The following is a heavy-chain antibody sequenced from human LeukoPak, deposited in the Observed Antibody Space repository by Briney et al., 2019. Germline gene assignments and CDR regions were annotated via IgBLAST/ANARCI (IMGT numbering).Heavy chain of an antibody. Sequence: ASVKVFCKASGYTLTSYYMHWVRQAPAQGLEWMGIINPSGGDTSYAQKFQGRLSITRDTSTNTVYMELTSLRSEDTAVYYCAREVMANLRFDYWGQGTLVTVSS. V-gene: IGHV1-46*01. J-gene: IGHJ4*02. CDR2: INPSGGDT. D-gene: IGHD2-21*01. CDR1: GYTLTSYY. CDR3: AREVMANLRFDY.